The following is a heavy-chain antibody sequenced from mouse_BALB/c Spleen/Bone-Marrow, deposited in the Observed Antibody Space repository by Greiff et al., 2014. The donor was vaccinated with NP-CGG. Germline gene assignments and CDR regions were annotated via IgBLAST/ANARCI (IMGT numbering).Heavy chain of an antibody. CDR2: IYRNGGSF. D-gene: IGHD2-1*01. V-gene: IGHV5-6-3*01. CDR1: GFTFNNYG. Sequence: DVHLEQSGGGLVQPGGSLKVSCAASGFTFNNYGMSWVRQTPEKRLELVATIYRNGGSFYYPARVKGRFTISRDNAKNTLCLQMSSLKSEDTAIYYCSRGNDGNYVDYLDYWGQGTTLTVSS. J-gene: IGHJ2*01. CDR3: SRGNDGNYVDYLDY.